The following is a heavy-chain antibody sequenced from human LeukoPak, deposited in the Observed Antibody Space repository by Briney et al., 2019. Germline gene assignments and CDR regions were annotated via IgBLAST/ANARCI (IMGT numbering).Heavy chain of an antibody. CDR2: IGGSGGST. V-gene: IGHV3-23*01. CDR1: GFTFSTYA. Sequence: PGGSLRLSCAASGFTFSTYAMSWVRQAPGRGLEGVPVIGGSGGSTYYADSVKGRFTISRDNSKNTLYLQMNSLRAEDTAVYYCAKGGFYYDSTIVYWGQGTLVTVSS. D-gene: IGHD3-22*01. CDR3: AKGGFYYDSTIVY. J-gene: IGHJ4*02.